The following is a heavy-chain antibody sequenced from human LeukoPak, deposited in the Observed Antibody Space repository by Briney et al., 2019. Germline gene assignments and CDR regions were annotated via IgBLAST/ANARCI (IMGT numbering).Heavy chain of an antibody. CDR1: GYSFTGHY. D-gene: IGHD3-22*01. V-gene: IGHV1-2*02. Sequence: GASVKVSCKASGYSFTGHYMHWVRQAPGQGLEWMGWINPNSGGTNYAQKFQGRVTMTRDTSISTAYMELSRLRSDDTAVYYCARVVKYYDSSGYFYYFDYWGQGTLVTVSS. CDR2: INPNSGGT. CDR3: ARVVKYYDSSGYFYYFDY. J-gene: IGHJ4*01.